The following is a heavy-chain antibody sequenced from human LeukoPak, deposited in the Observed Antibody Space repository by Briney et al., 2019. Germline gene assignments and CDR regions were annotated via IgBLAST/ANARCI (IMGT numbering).Heavy chain of an antibody. Sequence: SVKVSCKASGGTFSSYAISWVRQAPGQGLEWMGGIIPIFGTANYAQKFQGRVTITADESTSTAYMELSSLRSEDTAVYYCARSRGIAAAGQMEGWESFDYWGQGTLVTVS. D-gene: IGHD6-13*01. CDR1: GGTFSSYA. CDR2: IIPIFGTA. CDR3: ARSRGIAAAGQMEGWESFDY. V-gene: IGHV1-69*13. J-gene: IGHJ4*02.